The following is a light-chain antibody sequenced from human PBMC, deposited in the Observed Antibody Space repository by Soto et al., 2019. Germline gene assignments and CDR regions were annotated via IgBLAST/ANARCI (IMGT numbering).Light chain of an antibody. V-gene: IGLV2-11*01. CDR1: SSDVGGYNY. J-gene: IGLJ7*01. Sequence: QSALTQPRSVSGSPGQSVTISCTGTSSDVGGYNYVSWYQQHPGKAPKVMIYDVSKRPSGVPDRFSGSKSSNTASLTISGLQAEDEADYYCCSYAAAAVFGGGTQLTVL. CDR3: CSYAAAAV. CDR2: DVS.